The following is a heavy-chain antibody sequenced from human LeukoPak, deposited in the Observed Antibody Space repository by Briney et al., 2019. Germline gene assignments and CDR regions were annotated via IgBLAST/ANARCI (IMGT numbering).Heavy chain of an antibody. CDR1: GGSISSSNW. J-gene: IGHJ4*02. Sequence: SGTLSLTCAVSGGSISSSNWWSWVRQPPGKGLEWIGEIYHSGSTNYNPSLKSRVTISVDKSKNQFSLKLSSVTAADTAVYYCARETYHYGSGSYSPDRPYFDYWGQGTLITVSP. D-gene: IGHD3-10*01. CDR2: IYHSGST. V-gene: IGHV4-4*02. CDR3: ARETYHYGSGSYSPDRPYFDY.